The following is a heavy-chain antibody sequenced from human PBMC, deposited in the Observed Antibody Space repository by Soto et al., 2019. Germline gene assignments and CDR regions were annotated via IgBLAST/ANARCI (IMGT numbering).Heavy chain of an antibody. CDR2: IYYSGST. D-gene: IGHD6-25*01. Sequence: TSETLSLTCSVSGGSISSVGHYWTWIRQQPGKGLEWIGYIYYSGSTDYNPSLKSRVTISVDRSKNQFSLNLSSVTAADTAIYYCARESGGYDSSTRYGLDVWGQGTTVTVSS. J-gene: IGHJ6*02. CDR1: GGSISSVGHY. V-gene: IGHV4-31*03. CDR3: ARESGGYDSSTRYGLDV.